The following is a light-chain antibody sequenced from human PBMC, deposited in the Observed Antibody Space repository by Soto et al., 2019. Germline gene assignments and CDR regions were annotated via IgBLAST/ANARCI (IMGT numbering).Light chain of an antibody. J-gene: IGKJ2*01. CDR1: QSVSSSS. CDR2: DAF. Sequence: EIALTQSPGTLSLPPGERATLSCRASQSVSSSSLAWYQHKPGQAPRLLIYDAFSRATDIPDRFSGSGSGTDFTLTISRLEPEDFAVYYCQHYGSSPPKYTFGQGTKLEI. V-gene: IGKV3-20*01. CDR3: QHYGSSPPKYT.